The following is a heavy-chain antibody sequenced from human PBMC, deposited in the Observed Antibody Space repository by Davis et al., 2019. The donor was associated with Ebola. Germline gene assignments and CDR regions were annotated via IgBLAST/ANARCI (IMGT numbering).Heavy chain of an antibody. Sequence: GGSLRLSCAASGFTFSGSAMHWVRQASGKGLEWVGRIRSKANSYATAYAASVKGRFTISRDDSKNTAYLQMNSLKTEDTAVYYCAKESYDFWSGYYIRPSTNDYWGQGTLVTVSS. CDR1: GFTFSGSA. CDR2: IRSKANSYAT. D-gene: IGHD3-3*01. V-gene: IGHV3-73*01. J-gene: IGHJ4*02. CDR3: AKESYDFWSGYYIRPSTNDY.